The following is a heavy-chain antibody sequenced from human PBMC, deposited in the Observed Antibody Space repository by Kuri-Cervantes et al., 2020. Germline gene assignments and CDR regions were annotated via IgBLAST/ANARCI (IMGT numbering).Heavy chain of an antibody. J-gene: IGHJ4*02. Sequence: SVKVSCKASGGTFSSYAIGWVRQAPGQGLEWMGRIIPILGIANYAQKFQGRVTITADKSTSTAYMELSSLRSEDTAVYYCARGYSGYYFDYWGQGTLVTVSS. CDR1: GGTFSSYA. CDR2: IIPILGIA. CDR3: ARGYSGYYFDY. V-gene: IGHV1-69*04. D-gene: IGHD3-10*01.